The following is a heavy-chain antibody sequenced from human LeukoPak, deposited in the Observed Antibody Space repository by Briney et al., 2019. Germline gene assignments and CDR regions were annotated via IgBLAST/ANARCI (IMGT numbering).Heavy chain of an antibody. CDR3: ARDWYSGSYHDAFDI. CDR2: IYTGGST. D-gene: IGHD1-26*01. Sequence: PSETLSLTCTVSSGSISSYHWSWIRQPAGKGLEWIGRIYTGGSTNYNPSLKSRVTMSVDTSKNQFSLKMSSVTAADTAVYYCARDWYSGSYHDAFDIWGQGTMVIVSS. V-gene: IGHV4-4*07. CDR1: SGSISSYH. J-gene: IGHJ3*02.